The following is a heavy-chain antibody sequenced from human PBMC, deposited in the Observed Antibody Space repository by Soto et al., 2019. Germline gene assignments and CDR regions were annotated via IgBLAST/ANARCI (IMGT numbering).Heavy chain of an antibody. CDR2: LSGSGVST. V-gene: IGHV3-23*01. J-gene: IGHJ4*02. Sequence: QLLESGGGLVQPGGSLRLSCVASGFPFSNYAMTWVRQAPGKGLEWVSALSGSGVSTYYADSVMGRFTISRDNSKNTVYLQMNSLRAEDTPVYYCAKIESRFFYDSTGYYPFDYWGQGTLVTVSS. D-gene: IGHD3-22*01. CDR3: AKIESRFFYDSTGYYPFDY. CDR1: GFPFSNYA.